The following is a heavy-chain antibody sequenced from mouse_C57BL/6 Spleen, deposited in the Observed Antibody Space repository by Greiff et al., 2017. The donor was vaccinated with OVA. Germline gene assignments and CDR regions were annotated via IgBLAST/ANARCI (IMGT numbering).Heavy chain of an antibody. J-gene: IGHJ4*01. V-gene: IGHV1-53*01. CDR3: ARRGVVADYYYAMDY. CDR1: GYTFTSYW. CDR2: INPSNGGT. D-gene: IGHD1-1*01. Sequence: QVQLKQPGTELVKPGASVKLSCKASGYTFTSYWMHWVKQRPGQGLEWIGNINPSNGGTNYNEKFKSKATLTVDKSSSTAYMQLSSLTSEDSAVYYCARRGVVADYYYAMDYWGQGTSVTVSS.